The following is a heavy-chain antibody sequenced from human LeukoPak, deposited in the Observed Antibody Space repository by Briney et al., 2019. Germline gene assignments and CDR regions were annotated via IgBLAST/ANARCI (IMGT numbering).Heavy chain of an antibody. Sequence: SETLSLTCTDSAGSISSYYWSWIRQPPGKRLEWIGYLYYSGSTNYNPSLKSRVTISVDTSKNQFSLKLSSVTAADTAVYYCARFTYYDILTGRGGYFDYWGQGTLVTVSS. D-gene: IGHD3-9*01. CDR1: AGSISSYY. CDR3: ARFTYYDILTGRGGYFDY. V-gene: IGHV4-59*01. J-gene: IGHJ4*02. CDR2: LYYSGST.